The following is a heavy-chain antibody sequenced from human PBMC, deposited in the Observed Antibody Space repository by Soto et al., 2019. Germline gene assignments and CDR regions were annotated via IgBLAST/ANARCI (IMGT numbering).Heavy chain of an antibody. V-gene: IGHV3-7*03. CDR1: GFTFSSYW. J-gene: IGHJ4*02. CDR3: ARHLTYSSGWYPKHYFDY. Sequence: PGGSLRLSCAASGFTFSSYWMSWVRQAPGKGLEWVANIKQDGSEKYYVDSVKGRFTISRDNAKNSLYLQMNSLRAEDTAVYYCARHLTYSSGWYPKHYFDYWGQGTLVTVSS. D-gene: IGHD6-19*01. CDR2: IKQDGSEK.